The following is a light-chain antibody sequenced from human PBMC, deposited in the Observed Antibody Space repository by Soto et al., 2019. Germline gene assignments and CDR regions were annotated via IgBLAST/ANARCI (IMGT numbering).Light chain of an antibody. CDR1: SSDIGGYDY. CDR3: TSYTSSSTNYV. Sequence: QSDLTQPASVSGSPGQSITISCTGTSSDIGGYDYVSWYQQHPGKAPKLMIYEVSNRPSGVSNRFSGSKSGNTASLTISGLQAEDEADYYCTSYTSSSTNYVFGTGTKVTVL. J-gene: IGLJ1*01. CDR2: EVS. V-gene: IGLV2-14*01.